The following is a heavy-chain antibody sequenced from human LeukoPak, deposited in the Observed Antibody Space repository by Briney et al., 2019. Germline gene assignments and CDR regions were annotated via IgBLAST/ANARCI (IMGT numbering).Heavy chain of an antibody. CDR3: ARDLVSSMSDAFDI. Sequence: ASVTVSFKASGYTFTGYYMHWVRQAPGQGLEWMGRINPNSGGTNYAQKFQGRVTMTRDTSISTAYMELSRLRSDDTAVYYCARDLVSSMSDAFDIWGQGTMVTVSS. CDR1: GYTFTGYY. J-gene: IGHJ3*02. D-gene: IGHD2-8*02. CDR2: INPNSGGT. V-gene: IGHV1-2*06.